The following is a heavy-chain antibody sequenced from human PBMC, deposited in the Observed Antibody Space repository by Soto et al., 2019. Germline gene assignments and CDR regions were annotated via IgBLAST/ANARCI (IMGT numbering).Heavy chain of an antibody. CDR3: AKGKANTVFGVDTLFDY. CDR2: ISGNGGYT. Sequence: GSLRLSCAASGFTFSSYAMTWVRQAPGKGLEWVSTISGNGGYTYYSDSVRGRFTISRDNSKKTLYLQMDSLRADDTAVFYCAKGKANTVFGVDTLFDYWGQRTQVTVPS. V-gene: IGHV3-23*01. J-gene: IGHJ4*02. CDR1: GFTFSSYA. D-gene: IGHD3-3*01.